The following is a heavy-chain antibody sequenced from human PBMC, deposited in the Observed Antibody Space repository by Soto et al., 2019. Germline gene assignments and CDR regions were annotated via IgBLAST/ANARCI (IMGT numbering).Heavy chain of an antibody. V-gene: IGHV3-33*01. Sequence: QPGGSLRLSCAASGFTFSSYGMHWVRQAPGKGLEWVAVIWYDGSNKYYADSVKGRFTISRDNSKNTLYLQMNSLRAEDTAVYYCARDGGDGSEWWLDPWGEVTLVPVSS. D-gene: IGHD2-21*01. CDR2: IWYDGSNK. CDR1: GFTFSSYG. CDR3: ARDGGDGSEWWLDP. J-gene: IGHJ5*02.